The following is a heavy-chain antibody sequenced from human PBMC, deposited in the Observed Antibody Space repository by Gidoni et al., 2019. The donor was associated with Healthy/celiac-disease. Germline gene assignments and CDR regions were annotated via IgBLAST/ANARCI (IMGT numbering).Heavy chain of an antibody. CDR3: ARIRGYSSGWADAFDI. CDR1: GFSLSPSGMF. CDR2: IDWDDDK. Sequence: QVTLRESGPALVKPTQTLTLTCTFSGFSLSPSGMFVIWIRQPPGTALEWLALIDWDDDKYYSTSLKTRLTIAKDTSKNQVVLTMTNMDPVDTATYYCARIRGYSSGWADAFDIWGQGTMVTVSS. D-gene: IGHD6-19*01. J-gene: IGHJ3*02. V-gene: IGHV2-70*01.